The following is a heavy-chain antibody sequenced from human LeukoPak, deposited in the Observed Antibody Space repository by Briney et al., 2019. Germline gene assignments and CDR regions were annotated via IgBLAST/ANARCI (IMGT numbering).Heavy chain of an antibody. V-gene: IGHV4-34*01. J-gene: IGHJ4*02. CDR1: GGSFSGYY. D-gene: IGHD3-3*01. CDR2: INHSGST. CDR3: ARELVDYDFWSGYYPKYYFDY. Sequence: SETLSLTCAVYGGSFSGYYWSWIRQPPGKGLKWIGEINHSGSTNYNPSLKSRVTISVDTSKNQFSLKLSSVTAADTAVYYCARELVDYDFWSGYYPKYYFDYWGQGTLVTVSS.